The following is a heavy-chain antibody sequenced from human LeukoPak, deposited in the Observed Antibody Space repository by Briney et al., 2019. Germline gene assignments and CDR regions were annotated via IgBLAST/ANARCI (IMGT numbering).Heavy chain of an antibody. CDR1: GGSFSGYY. Sequence: SETLSLTCAVYGGSFSGYYWSWIRQPPGKGLEWIGEINHSGSTNYNPSLKSRVTISVDTSKNQFSLKLSSVTAADTAVYYCARGRRIAARRWGWFDPWGQGTLVTVSS. D-gene: IGHD6-6*01. CDR3: ARGRRIAARRWGWFDP. CDR2: INHSGST. V-gene: IGHV4-34*01. J-gene: IGHJ5*02.